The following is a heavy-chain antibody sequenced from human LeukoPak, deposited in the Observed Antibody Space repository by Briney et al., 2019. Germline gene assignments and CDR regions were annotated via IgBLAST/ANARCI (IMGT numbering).Heavy chain of an antibody. Sequence: GASVKVSCKVSGYTLTELSMHWVRQAPGKGLEWMGGFDPEDGETIYAQKFQGRVTMTEETSTDTAYMELSSLRTEDTAVYYCATVPKRWLQFPHFDSWGQRTLVTVSS. D-gene: IGHD5-24*01. CDR2: FDPEDGET. V-gene: IGHV1-24*01. CDR3: ATVPKRWLQFPHFDS. CDR1: GYTLTELS. J-gene: IGHJ4*02.